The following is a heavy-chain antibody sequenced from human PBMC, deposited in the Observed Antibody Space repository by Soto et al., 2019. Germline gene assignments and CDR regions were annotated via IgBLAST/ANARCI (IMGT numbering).Heavy chain of an antibody. D-gene: IGHD3-10*01. Sequence: SETLSLTCAVYGGSISSGGYSWSWIRQPPGKGLEWIGYIYHSGSTYYNPSLKSRVTISVDRSKNQFSLKLSSVTAADTAVYYCARRSYYYGSGRDNWFDPWGQGTLVTVSS. V-gene: IGHV4-30-2*01. CDR1: GGSISSGGYS. CDR3: ARRSYYYGSGRDNWFDP. J-gene: IGHJ5*02. CDR2: IYHSGST.